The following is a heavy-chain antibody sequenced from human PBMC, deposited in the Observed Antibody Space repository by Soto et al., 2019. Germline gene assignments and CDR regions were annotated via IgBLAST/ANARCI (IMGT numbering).Heavy chain of an antibody. CDR2: IYYSGST. J-gene: IGHJ4*02. CDR3: ARKSSGYYFIDDY. V-gene: IGHV4-61*01. CDR1: GGSVSGGTYY. D-gene: IGHD3-22*01. Sequence: QVQLQESGPGLVKPSETLSLTCTVSGGSVSGGTYYWTWIRQPPGKGLEWIGYIYYSGSTNYNPSLKSRVTLSVDTSKNQFSLKLSSVTAADTAVYYCARKSSGYYFIDDYWGQGTLVTVSS.